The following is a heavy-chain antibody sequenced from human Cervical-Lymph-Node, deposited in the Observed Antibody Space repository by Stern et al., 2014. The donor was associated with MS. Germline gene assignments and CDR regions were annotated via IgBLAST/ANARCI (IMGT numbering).Heavy chain of an antibody. CDR3: ASGYRFFDY. CDR1: GGSVSSGSSY. J-gene: IGHJ4*02. V-gene: IGHV4-61*02. D-gene: IGHD5-18*01. Sequence: VQLLESGPGLVKPSQTLSLTCTVSGGSVSSGSSYWRWIRQSAGKRLEWIGRIHPSGNSYYNLSLKSRVTISPDTPKNQFSLELSSVTAADTAVYYCASGYRFFDYWGQGTLVTVSS. CDR2: IHPSGNS.